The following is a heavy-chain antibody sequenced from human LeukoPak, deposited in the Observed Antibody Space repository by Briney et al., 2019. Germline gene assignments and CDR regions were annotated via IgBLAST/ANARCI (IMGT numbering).Heavy chain of an antibody. CDR2: INHSGST. J-gene: IGHJ6*02. CDR1: GGSFSGYY. D-gene: IGHD5-18*01. V-gene: IGHV4-34*01. Sequence: SETLSLTCAVYGGSFSGYYWSWIRQPPGKGLEWIGEINHSGSTNYNPSLKSRVTISVDTSKNQFSLKLSSVTAADTAVYYCARGRINSYGYYGPAYYYYGMDVWGQGTTVTVSS. CDR3: ARGRINSYGYYGPAYYYYGMDV.